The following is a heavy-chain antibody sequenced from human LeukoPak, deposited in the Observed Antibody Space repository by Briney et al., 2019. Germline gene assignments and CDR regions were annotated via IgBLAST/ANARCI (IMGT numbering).Heavy chain of an antibody. J-gene: IGHJ6*02. CDR3: ARENPVWSGLYYYYGMDV. CDR1: GGSISSGGYY. Sequence: SETLSLTCIVSGGSISSGGYYWSWIRQHPGKGLEWIGYIYYSGSTYYNPSLKSRVTISVDTSKNQFSLKLSSVTAADTAVYYCARENPVWSGLYYYYGMDVWGQGTTVTVSS. D-gene: IGHD3-3*01. CDR2: IYYSGST. V-gene: IGHV4-31*03.